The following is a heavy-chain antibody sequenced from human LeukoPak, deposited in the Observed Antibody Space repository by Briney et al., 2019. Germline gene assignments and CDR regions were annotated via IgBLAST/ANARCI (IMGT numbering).Heavy chain of an antibody. D-gene: IGHD6-19*01. CDR3: AKVQQWLAPLDY. J-gene: IGHJ4*02. CDR2: ISYDGSNK. CDR1: GFTFSSYG. Sequence: PGGSLRLSCAASGFTFSSYGMHWVRQAPGKGLEWVAVISYDGSNKHYADSVKGRFTISRDNSKNTLYLQMNSLRAEDTAVYYCAKVQQWLAPLDYWGQGTLVTVSS. V-gene: IGHV3-30*18.